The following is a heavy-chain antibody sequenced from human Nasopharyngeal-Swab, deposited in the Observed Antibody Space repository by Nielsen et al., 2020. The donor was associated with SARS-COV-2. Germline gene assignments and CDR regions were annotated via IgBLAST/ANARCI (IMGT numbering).Heavy chain of an antibody. CDR3: AREQERYFDL. CDR1: GGSISSGDYY. J-gene: IGHJ2*01. CDR2: IYYSGST. V-gene: IGHV4-30-4*01. Sequence: SETLSLTCTVSGGSISSGDYYWSWIRQPPGKGLEWIGYIYYSGSTYYNPPLKSRVTISVDTSKNQFSLKLSSVTAADTAVYYCAREQERYFDLWGRGTLVTVSS.